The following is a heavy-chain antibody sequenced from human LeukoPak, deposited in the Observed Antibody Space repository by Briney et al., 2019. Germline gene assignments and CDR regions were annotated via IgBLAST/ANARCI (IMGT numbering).Heavy chain of an antibody. CDR1: GFTFSSYW. V-gene: IGHV3-7*01. J-gene: IGHJ4*02. Sequence: GGSLRLSCAASGFTFSSYWVSWVRQAPGKGLEGVANIKQDGSEKYYVDSVKGRFTISRDNAKNSLYLQMNSLRAEDTAVYYCARTPRGYDYVWGSYRVYFDYWGQGTLVTVSS. CDR3: ARTPRGYDYVWGSYRVYFDY. D-gene: IGHD3-16*01. CDR2: IKQDGSEK.